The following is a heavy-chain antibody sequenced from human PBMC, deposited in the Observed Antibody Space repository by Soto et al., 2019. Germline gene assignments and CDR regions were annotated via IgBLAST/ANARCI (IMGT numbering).Heavy chain of an antibody. V-gene: IGHV1-8*01. CDR3: ARVEPYSGYERAFDI. J-gene: IGHJ3*02. CDR2: MNPNSGNT. CDR1: GYTFTSYD. Sequence: ASVKVSCKASGYTFTSYDINWVRQATGQGLEWMGWMNPNSGNTGYAQKFQGGVTMTRNTSISTAYMELSSLRSEDTAVYYCARVEPYSGYERAFDIWGQGTRVTVSS. D-gene: IGHD5-12*01.